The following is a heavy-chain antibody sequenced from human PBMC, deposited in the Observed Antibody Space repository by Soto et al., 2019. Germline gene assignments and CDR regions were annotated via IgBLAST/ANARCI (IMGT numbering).Heavy chain of an antibody. V-gene: IGHV1-69*13. J-gene: IGHJ6*02. D-gene: IGHD3-10*01. CDR1: GGTFSSHA. Sequence: SVKVSCKASGGTFSSHAISWVRQAPGQGLEWMGGIIPIFGTANYAQKFQGRVTITADESTSTAYMELSSLRSEDTAVYYCAREVPRPGYYYYGMDVWGQGTTVTVSS. CDR3: AREVPRPGYYYYGMDV. CDR2: IIPIFGTA.